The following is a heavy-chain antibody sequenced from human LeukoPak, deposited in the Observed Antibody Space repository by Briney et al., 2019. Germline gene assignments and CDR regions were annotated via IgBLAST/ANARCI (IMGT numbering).Heavy chain of an antibody. CDR3: ATGGRSTIFGATPFDY. CDR2: FDPEDGET. Sequence: ASVKVSCKVSGYTLTELSMHWVRQAPGKGLEWVGGFDPEDGETIYAQKFQGRVTMTEDTSTDTAYMELSSLRSEDTAVYYCATGGRSTIFGATPFDYWGQGTLVTVSS. D-gene: IGHD3-3*01. CDR1: GYTLTELS. V-gene: IGHV1-24*01. J-gene: IGHJ4*02.